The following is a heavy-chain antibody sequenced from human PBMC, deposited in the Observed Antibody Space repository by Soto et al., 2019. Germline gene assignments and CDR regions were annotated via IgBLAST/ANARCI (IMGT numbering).Heavy chain of an antibody. CDR1: GFTFSSYA. D-gene: IGHD6-19*01. Sequence: GGSLRLSCAASGFTFSSYAMSWVRQAPGKGLEWVSAISGSGGSTYYADSVKGRFTISRDNSKNTLYLQMNSLRAEDTAVYYCAKVTRGGAVAAKGAFDIWGQGTMVTVSS. V-gene: IGHV3-23*01. CDR2: ISGSGGST. CDR3: AKVTRGGAVAAKGAFDI. J-gene: IGHJ3*02.